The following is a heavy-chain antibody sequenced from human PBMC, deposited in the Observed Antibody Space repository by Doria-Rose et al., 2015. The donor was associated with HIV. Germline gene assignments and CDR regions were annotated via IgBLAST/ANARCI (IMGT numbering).Heavy chain of an antibody. J-gene: IGHJ4*02. D-gene: IGHD6-13*01. Sequence: TLKESGPVLVKPTEALTLTCTVSGVSLSSPGMGVSWIRQPPGKALEWLANIFSDDERYYKTSLKSRLTISRGTSKSQVVLTMTDMDPVDTATYYCARIKSSRWYHKYYFDFWGQGALVIVSA. CDR3: ARIKSSRWYHKYYFDF. V-gene: IGHV2-26*01. CDR1: GVSLSSPGMG. CDR2: IFSDDER.